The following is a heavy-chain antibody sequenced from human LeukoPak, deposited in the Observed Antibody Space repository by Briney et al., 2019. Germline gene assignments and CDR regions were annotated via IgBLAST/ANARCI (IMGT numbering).Heavy chain of an antibody. J-gene: IGHJ4*02. V-gene: IGHV4-59*08. Sequence: KASETLSLTCTVSGGSISSYYWSWIRQPPGKGLEWIGYIYYSGSTNYNPSLKSRVTISVDTSKNQFSLKLSSVTAADTAVYYCARHLTIGATIQYYFDYWGQGTLVTVSS. CDR1: GGSISSYY. CDR2: IYYSGST. D-gene: IGHD1-26*01. CDR3: ARHLTIGATIQYYFDY.